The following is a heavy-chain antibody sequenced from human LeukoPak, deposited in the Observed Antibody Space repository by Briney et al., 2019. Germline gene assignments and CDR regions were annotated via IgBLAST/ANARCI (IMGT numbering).Heavy chain of an antibody. V-gene: IGHV3-21*04. CDR1: GFTFSSNA. CDR3: AKGLVAGSQYFDY. CDR2: ISSSSSYI. Sequence: PGGSLRLSCAASGFTFSSNAMNWVRQAPGKGLEWVSSISSSSSYIYYADSVKGRFTISRDNAKISLYLQMNSLRAEDTAVYFCAKGLVAGSQYFDYWGQGTLVTVSS. J-gene: IGHJ4*02. D-gene: IGHD6-19*01.